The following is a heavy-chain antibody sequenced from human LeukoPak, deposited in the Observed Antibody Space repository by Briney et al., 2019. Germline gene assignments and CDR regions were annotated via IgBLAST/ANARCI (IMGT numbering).Heavy chain of an antibody. V-gene: IGHV4-38-2*02. CDR2: IYHSGST. CDR3: ASPGSLLGYCSSTSCYFVY. CDR1: GYSISSGYY. J-gene: IGHJ4*02. Sequence: SETLSLTCTVSGYSISSGYYWGWIRPPPGKGLEWIGSIYHSGSTYYNPSLKSRVTISVDTSKNQFSLKLSSVTAADTAVYYCASPGSLLGYCSSTSCYFVYWGQGTLVTVSS. D-gene: IGHD2-2*01.